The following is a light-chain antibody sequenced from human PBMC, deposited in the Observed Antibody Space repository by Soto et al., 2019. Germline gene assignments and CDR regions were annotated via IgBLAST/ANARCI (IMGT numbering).Light chain of an antibody. CDR3: QQYDNDSWT. V-gene: IGKV1-5*03. CDR2: KAS. Sequence: DIQMTQSPSTLSASVGDRVIITCRASQSISSWLAWYQQKPGKAPNLLIYKASTLKRGVPSRFSGSGSGTEFTLTISSLQPDDFATYYCQQYDNDSWTFGQGTKVEIK. J-gene: IGKJ1*01. CDR1: QSISSW.